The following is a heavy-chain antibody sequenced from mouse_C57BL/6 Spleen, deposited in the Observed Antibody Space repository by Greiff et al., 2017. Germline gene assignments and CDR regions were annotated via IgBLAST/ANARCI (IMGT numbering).Heavy chain of an antibody. V-gene: IGHV5-9-1*02. D-gene: IGHD1-1*01. CDR2: ISSGGDYI. CDR3: TREGYYGSSYFDY. Sequence: EVQLQESGEGLVKPGGSLKLSCAASGFTFSSYAMSWVRQTPEKRLEWVAYISSGGDYIYYADTVKGRFTISRDNARNTLYLQMSSLKSEDTAMYYCTREGYYGSSYFDYWGQGTTLTVSS. J-gene: IGHJ2*01. CDR1: GFTFSSYA.